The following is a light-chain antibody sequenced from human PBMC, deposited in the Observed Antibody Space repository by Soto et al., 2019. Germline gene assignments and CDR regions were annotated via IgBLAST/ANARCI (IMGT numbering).Light chain of an antibody. CDR3: QSYDSSLSGYV. V-gene: IGLV1-40*01. CDR2: GNI. CDR1: TSNIGAGYD. Sequence: QSVLTQSPSVSGAPGQRVTISCTGSTSNIGAGYDVHWYQQLPGTAPKLLMFGNINRPSGVPDRFSGSKSGTSASLAITGLQAEDEADYFCQSYDSSLSGYVFGTGTKAPS. J-gene: IGLJ1*01.